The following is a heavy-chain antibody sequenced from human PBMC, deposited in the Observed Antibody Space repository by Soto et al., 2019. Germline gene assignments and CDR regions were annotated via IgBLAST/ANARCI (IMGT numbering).Heavy chain of an antibody. J-gene: IGHJ4*02. CDR3: AKALPQQWLVQFYFDY. CDR2: ISGSGVIT. CDR1: GFTFSSYA. D-gene: IGHD6-19*01. Sequence: PGGSLRLSCAASGFTFSSYAMSWVRQAPGKGLEWVSAISGSGVITYYADSVKGRFTISRDNSKNTLYLQMNSLRAEDTAVYYCAKALPQQWLVQFYFDYWGQGTLVTVSS. V-gene: IGHV3-23*01.